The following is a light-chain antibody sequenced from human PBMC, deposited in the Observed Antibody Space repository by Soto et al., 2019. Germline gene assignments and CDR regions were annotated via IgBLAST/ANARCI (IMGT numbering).Light chain of an antibody. CDR3: QHRSDWRPRLT. J-gene: IGKJ4*01. CDR2: DAS. CDR1: RSVSSY. Sequence: EIVLTQSPATLSLSPGERATLSCGASRSVSSYLAWYQQKPGQAPRLLIYDASYRATDIPARFSGSGSRTDLTLTISSLGPEGVAGSYCQHRSDWRPRLTGGGATEVEFK. V-gene: IGKV3-11*01.